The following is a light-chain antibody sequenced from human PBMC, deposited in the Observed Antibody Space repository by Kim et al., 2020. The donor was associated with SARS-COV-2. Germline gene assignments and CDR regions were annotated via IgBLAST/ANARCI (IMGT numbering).Light chain of an antibody. Sequence: QSASVSGSPGQSITISCTGTSSDVGGYNYVSWYQQHPGKAPKLMIYDVSKRPSGVSNRFSGSKSGNTASLTISGLQAEDEADYYCSSYTSSSTLWVFGGGTQLTVL. CDR3: SSYTSSSTLWV. V-gene: IGLV2-14*01. CDR1: SSDVGGYNY. J-gene: IGLJ3*02. CDR2: DVS.